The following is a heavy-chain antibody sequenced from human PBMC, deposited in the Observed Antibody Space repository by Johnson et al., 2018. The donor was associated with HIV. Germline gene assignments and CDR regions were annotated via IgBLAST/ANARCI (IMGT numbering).Heavy chain of an antibody. J-gene: IGHJ3*02. Sequence: QVQLVESGGGVVQPGRSLRLSCAASGFTFSSYAMHWVRQAQGKGLEWVAVISYDGSNKYYADSVKGRFTISRDNAKNSLYLQMNSLRAEDTAVYYCAKADYGGNPDDAFDIWGQGTMVTVSS. V-gene: IGHV3-30*04. CDR2: ISYDGSNK. CDR1: GFTFSSYA. CDR3: AKADYGGNPDDAFDI. D-gene: IGHD4-23*01.